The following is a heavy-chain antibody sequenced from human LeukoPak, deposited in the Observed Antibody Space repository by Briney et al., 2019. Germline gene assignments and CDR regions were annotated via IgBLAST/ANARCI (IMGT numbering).Heavy chain of an antibody. D-gene: IGHD1-26*01. CDR1: GGSISSYY. Sequence: SETLSLTCTVSGGSISSYYWSWIRQPPGKGLEWIGYIYYSGSTNYNPSLTSRVTISVDTSKNQFSLKLSSVTAADTAVYYCAREGIVGATTMSAFDIWGQGTMVTVSS. V-gene: IGHV4-59*01. CDR2: IYYSGST. CDR3: AREGIVGATTMSAFDI. J-gene: IGHJ3*02.